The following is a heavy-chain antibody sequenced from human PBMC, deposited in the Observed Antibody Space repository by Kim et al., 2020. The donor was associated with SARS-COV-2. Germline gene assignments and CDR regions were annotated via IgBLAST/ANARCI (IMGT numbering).Heavy chain of an antibody. V-gene: IGHV3-30*04. J-gene: IGHJ6*02. CDR1: GFTFSRYA. Sequence: GGSLRLSCAASGFTFSRYAMHWVRQAPGKGLEWVAVISYDGSNKYYADSVKGRFTISRDNSKNTLYLQMNSLRAEDTAVYYCARTVLLWFGGSMDAWGQGTTVTVSS. D-gene: IGHD3-10*01. CDR2: ISYDGSNK. CDR3: ARTVLLWFGGSMDA.